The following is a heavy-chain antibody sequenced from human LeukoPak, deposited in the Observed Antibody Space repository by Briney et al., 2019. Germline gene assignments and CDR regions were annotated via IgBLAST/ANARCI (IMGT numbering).Heavy chain of an antibody. CDR2: ISSSSSYI. D-gene: IGHD5-18*01. CDR1: GFTFSSYS. J-gene: IGHJ4*01. CDR3: ARDQADTAMVPPYFDY. Sequence: GGSLRLSCAASGFTFSSYSMNWVRQAPGKGLEWVSSISSSSSYIYYADSAKGRFTISRDNAKNSLYLQMNSLRAEDTAVYYCARDQADTAMVPPYFDYCSQGTLVTVSS. V-gene: IGHV3-21*01.